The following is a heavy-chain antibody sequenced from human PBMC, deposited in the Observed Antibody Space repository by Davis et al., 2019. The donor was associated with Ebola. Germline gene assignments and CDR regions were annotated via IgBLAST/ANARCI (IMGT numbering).Heavy chain of an antibody. CDR2: ISDDGTKK. J-gene: IGHJ5*02. D-gene: IGHD3-3*01. CDR3: ARGRFLEFLSTHDKKDWFDP. V-gene: IGHV3-30*09. Sequence: GGSLRLSCTVSGFTFSNYGLHWIRQAPGKGLEWVAVISDDGTKKYYADSVKGLFAVSRDNSKNTLFLQMNSLRVDDTAVYYCARGRFLEFLSTHDKKDWFDPWGQGTLVTVSS. CDR1: GFTFSNYG.